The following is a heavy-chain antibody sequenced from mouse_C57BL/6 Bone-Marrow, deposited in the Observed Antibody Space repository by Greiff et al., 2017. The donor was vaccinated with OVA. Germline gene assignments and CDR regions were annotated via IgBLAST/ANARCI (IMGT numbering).Heavy chain of an antibody. Sequence: VQLQQSGPELVKPGASVKISCKASGYSFTDYNMNWVKQSNGKSLEWIGVINPNYGTTRYNQKFKGKATLTVDQSSSTAYMQLNSLTSEVSAVYYCASYDYPYYYAMDYWGQGTSVTVSS. CDR1: GYSFTDYN. J-gene: IGHJ4*01. V-gene: IGHV1-39*01. D-gene: IGHD2-4*01. CDR2: INPNYGTT. CDR3: ASYDYPYYYAMDY.